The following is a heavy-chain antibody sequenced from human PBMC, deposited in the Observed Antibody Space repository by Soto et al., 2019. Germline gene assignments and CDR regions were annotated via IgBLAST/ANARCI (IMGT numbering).Heavy chain of an antibody. CDR2: ISGLNTYI. CDR1: GITFSSYT. Sequence: EVQLVESGGGLVKPGESLRLSCTASGITFSSYTMHWVRQAPGKGLEWVSSISGLNTYIYYADSVEGRFTVSRDNARNSLFLQMNSLRAGATATYFCAALYYARGGGYNYWGQGTLVTVTS. CDR3: AALYYARGGGYNY. D-gene: IGHD1-26*01. J-gene: IGHJ4*02. V-gene: IGHV3-21*01.